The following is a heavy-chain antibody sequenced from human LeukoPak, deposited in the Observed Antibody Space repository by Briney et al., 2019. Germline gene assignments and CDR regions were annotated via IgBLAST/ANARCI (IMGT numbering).Heavy chain of an antibody. CDR3: AREIGSGSYHWFDP. V-gene: IGHV4-30-2*01. Sequence: SETLSLTCTVSGGSISSGGYYWSWIRQPPGKGLEWIGYIYHSGSTYYNPSLKSRVTISVDRSKNQFSLKLSSVTAADTAVYYCAREIGSGSYHWFDPWGQGTLVTVSS. J-gene: IGHJ5*02. D-gene: IGHD1-26*01. CDR2: IYHSGST. CDR1: GGSISSGGYY.